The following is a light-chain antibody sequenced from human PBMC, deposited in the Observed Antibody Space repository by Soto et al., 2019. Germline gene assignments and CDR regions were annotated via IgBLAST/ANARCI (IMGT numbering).Light chain of an antibody. J-gene: IGKJ1*01. Sequence: DIQMTQSPSPLSASVGDSVTITCRASQTIQTDLNWYRHKPGEAPKLLIYAAYRLQTGVPSRFSGSGSGTFFTLSISSLQPEDFATYYCQQTYSTPGTFGQGTKVEV. CDR1: QTIQTD. V-gene: IGKV1-39*01. CDR3: QQTYSTPGT. CDR2: AAY.